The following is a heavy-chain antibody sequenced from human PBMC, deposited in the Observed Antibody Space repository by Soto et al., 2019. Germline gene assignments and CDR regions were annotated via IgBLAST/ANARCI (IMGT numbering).Heavy chain of an antibody. CDR3: ARVPLDTAMVPLGFDL. CDR2: IIPIFGTA. Sequence: QVQLVQSGAEVKKPGSSVKVSCKASGGTFSSYAISWVRQAPGQGLEWMGGIIPIFGTANYAQKFQGRVTITADESTSPAYMELSSLRSEDTAVYYCARVPLDTAMVPLGFDLWRRGTLVTVSS. J-gene: IGHJ2*01. V-gene: IGHV1-69*01. CDR1: GGTFSSYA. D-gene: IGHD5-18*01.